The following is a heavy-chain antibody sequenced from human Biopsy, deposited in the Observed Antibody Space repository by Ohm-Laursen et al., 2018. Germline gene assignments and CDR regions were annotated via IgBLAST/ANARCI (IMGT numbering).Heavy chain of an antibody. CDR3: ARIPILVVPAAIVYRHRRHLQGLDV. D-gene: IGHD2-2*02. J-gene: IGHJ6*02. Sequence: TTQTLTLTVTLSGFSLNTRGMSVTWIRQPPGKALEWLARIGWDGAKFYNGSLKTRLTISKDTSENHVVLTLSDVDPVDTATYYCARIPILVVPAAIVYRHRRHLQGLDVWGQGTTVIVSS. V-gene: IGHV2-70*16. CDR2: IGWDGAK. CDR1: GFSLNTRGMS.